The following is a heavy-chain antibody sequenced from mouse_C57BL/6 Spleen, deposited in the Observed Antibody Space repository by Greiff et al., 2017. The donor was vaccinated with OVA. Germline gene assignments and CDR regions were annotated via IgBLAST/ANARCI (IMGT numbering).Heavy chain of an antibody. J-gene: IGHJ2*01. D-gene: IGHD2-1*01. CDR1: GYTFTSYW. V-gene: IGHV1-50*01. CDR3: ARSDGNPYFDY. Sequence: QVQLQQPGAELVKPGASVKLSCKASGYTFTSYWMQWVKQRPGQGLEWIGEIDPSDSYTNYNQKFKGKATLTVDTSSSTAYMQLSSLTSEDSAVYYCARSDGNPYFDYGGQGTTLTVSS. CDR2: IDPSDSYT.